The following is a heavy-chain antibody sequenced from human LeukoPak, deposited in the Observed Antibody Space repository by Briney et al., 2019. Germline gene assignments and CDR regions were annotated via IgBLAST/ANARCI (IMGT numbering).Heavy chain of an antibody. CDR2: ISAYNGNT. Sequence: ASVKVSCKASGYTFTSYGISWVRQAPGQGLEWMGWISAYNGNTNYAQKLQGRVTMTTDTSTSTAYMELRSLRSDDTAVYYCARAVPAAMTLYYYYYYMDVWGKGTTVTISS. CDR3: ARAVPAAMTLYYYYYYMDV. V-gene: IGHV1-18*01. D-gene: IGHD2-2*01. J-gene: IGHJ6*03. CDR1: GYTFTSYG.